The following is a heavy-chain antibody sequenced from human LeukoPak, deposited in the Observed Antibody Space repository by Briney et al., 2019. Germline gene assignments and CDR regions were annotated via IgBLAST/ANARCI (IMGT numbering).Heavy chain of an antibody. CDR3: AREESDGGYVFNYFDY. D-gene: IGHD5-12*01. CDR2: INSDGSST. J-gene: IGHJ4*02. Sequence: PGGSLRLSCAASGFTFSSYWMHWVRQAPGKGLVWVSRINSDGSSTSYADSVKGRFTISRDNAKNTLYLQMNSLRAEDTAVYYCAREESDGGYVFNYFDYWGQGTLVTVPS. V-gene: IGHV3-74*01. CDR1: GFTFSSYW.